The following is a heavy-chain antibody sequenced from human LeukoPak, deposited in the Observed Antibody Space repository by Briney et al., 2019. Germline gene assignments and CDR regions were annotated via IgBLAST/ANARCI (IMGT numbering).Heavy chain of an antibody. J-gene: IGHJ4*02. CDR2: ISYDGSNK. Sequence: PGRSLRLSCAASGFTFSSYGMHWVRQAPGKGLEWVALISYDGSNKYYADSVKGRFTISRDNSKNTLYLQMNSLRAEDTAMYYCATDPGGYTYYFDYWGQGTLVTVSS. CDR1: GFTFSSYG. CDR3: ATDPGGYTYYFDY. V-gene: IGHV3-30*03. D-gene: IGHD3-10*01.